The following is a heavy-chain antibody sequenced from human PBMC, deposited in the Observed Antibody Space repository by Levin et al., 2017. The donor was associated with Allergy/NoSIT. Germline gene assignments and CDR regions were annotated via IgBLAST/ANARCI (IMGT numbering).Heavy chain of an antibody. CDR2: ISGSGGST. D-gene: IGHD2-15*01. Sequence: GGSLRLSCAASGFTFSSYAMSWVRQAPGKGLEWVSAISGSGGSTYYADSVKGRFTISRDNSKNTLYLQMNSLRAEDTAVYYCAKDVWGGGSLQSELWFDPWGQGTLVTVSS. V-gene: IGHV3-23*01. J-gene: IGHJ5*02. CDR3: AKDVWGGGSLQSELWFDP. CDR1: GFTFSSYA.